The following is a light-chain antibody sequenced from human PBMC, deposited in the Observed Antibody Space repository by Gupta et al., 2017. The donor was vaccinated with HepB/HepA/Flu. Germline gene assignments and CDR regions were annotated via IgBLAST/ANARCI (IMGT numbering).Light chain of an antibody. CDR3: QTWGAGIQV. Sequence: QLALPQSPSASASLGASVKITCTLNSGRSTYAIAWHQQQPQKGPRYLMKLNNDGSHTKGDGSPDRFSGSSSGPERYLTIARLQAEDEADYYCQTWGAGIQVFGGGTKLTVL. CDR2: LNNDGSH. CDR1: SGRSTYA. J-gene: IGLJ3*02. V-gene: IGLV4-69*01.